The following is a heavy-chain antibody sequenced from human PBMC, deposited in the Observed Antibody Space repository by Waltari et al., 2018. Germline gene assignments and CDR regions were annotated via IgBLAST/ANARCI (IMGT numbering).Heavy chain of an antibody. CDR2: ISYSSSYR. V-gene: IGHV3-21*01. J-gene: IGHJ4*02. D-gene: IGHD4-17*01. Sequence: EVQLVEYGGDVVKPGGSLSLSCAASGFTFSSYNMNWVRQAPGKGLEWVSIISYSSSYRYYADSVKGRFTVSRDNAKNSLFLQMNSLRAEDTAVYYCARDHEYGGKADYWGQGTLVTVSS. CDR3: ARDHEYGGKADY. CDR1: GFTFSSYN.